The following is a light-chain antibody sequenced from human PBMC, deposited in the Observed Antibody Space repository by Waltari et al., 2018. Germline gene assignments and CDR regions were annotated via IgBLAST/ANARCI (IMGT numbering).Light chain of an antibody. CDR3: HQRSNWPLT. V-gene: IGKV3-11*01. CDR2: DAS. J-gene: IGKJ4*01. Sequence: EIVLKQSPATLSLSPGERATLPCRASQSVSSYLAWYQQKPGQAPRLLMYDASNRATGVPARFSGSGSGTDFTLTISSLEPEDFAVYYCHQRSNWPLTFGGGTKVEIE. CDR1: QSVSSY.